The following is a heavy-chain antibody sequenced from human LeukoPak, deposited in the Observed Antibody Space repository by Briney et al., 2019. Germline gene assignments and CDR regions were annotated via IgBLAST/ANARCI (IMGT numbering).Heavy chain of an antibody. CDR1: GGSFSGYY. V-gene: IGHV4-34*01. D-gene: IGHD2-2*02. CDR3: ARGSWVVPAAIPPVYYFDY. CDR2: INHSGST. J-gene: IGHJ4*02. Sequence: ASETLSLTCAVYGGSFSGYYWSWIRQPPGKGLEWIGEINHSGSTNYNPSLKSRVTISVDTSKNQFSLKLSSVTAADTAVYYCARGSWVVPAAIPPVYYFDYWGQGTLVTVSS.